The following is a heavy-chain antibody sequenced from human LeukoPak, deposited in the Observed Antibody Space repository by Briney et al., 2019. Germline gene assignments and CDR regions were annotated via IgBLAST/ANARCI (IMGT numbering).Heavy chain of an antibody. CDR1: GGSISSGCYS. CDR2: IYHSGST. D-gene: IGHD3-22*01. V-gene: IGHV4-30-2*01. CDR3: ARNPSSGYLNDAFDI. J-gene: IGHJ3*02. Sequence: KHSETLSLTCAVSGGSISSGCYSWSWIRQPPGKGLEWIGYIYHSGSTYYNPSLKSRVTISVDTSKNQFSLKLSSVTAADTAVYYCARNPSSGYLNDAFDIWGQGTMVTVSS.